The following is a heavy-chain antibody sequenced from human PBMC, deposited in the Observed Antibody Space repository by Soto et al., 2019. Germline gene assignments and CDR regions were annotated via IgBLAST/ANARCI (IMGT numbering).Heavy chain of an antibody. CDR2: INDRGST. V-gene: IGHV4-34*01. D-gene: IGHD3-16*01. J-gene: IGHJ6*02. CDR3: ARTESRYYYHSGMDV. Sequence: SETLSLTCGVYGGSLTDYHWSWIRQSPGKGLEWIGEINDRGSTNYNVFLKSRVTISLHTSKNQFSLKVTSVTAADTAVYYCARTESRYYYHSGMDVWGQGTTVTVSS. CDR1: GGSLTDYH.